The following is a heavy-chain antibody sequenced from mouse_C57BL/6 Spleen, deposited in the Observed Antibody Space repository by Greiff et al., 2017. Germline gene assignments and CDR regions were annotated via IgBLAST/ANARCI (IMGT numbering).Heavy chain of an antibody. Sequence: EVKLQESGPELVKPGASVKMSCKASGYTFTDYNMHWVKQSHGKSLEWIGYINPNNGGTSYNQKFKGKATLTVNKSSSTAYMELRSLTSEDSAVYYCARNGSRLGDYFDYWGQGTTLTVSS. V-gene: IGHV1-22*01. J-gene: IGHJ2*01. D-gene: IGHD1-1*01. CDR3: ARNGSRLGDYFDY. CDR1: GYTFTDYN. CDR2: INPNNGGT.